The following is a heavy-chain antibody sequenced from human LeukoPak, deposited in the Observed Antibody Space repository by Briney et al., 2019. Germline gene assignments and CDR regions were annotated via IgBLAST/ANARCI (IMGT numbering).Heavy chain of an antibody. CDR2: ISWDGGST. D-gene: IGHD6-6*01. Sequence: GGSLRLSCAASGFTFDDYTMHWVRQAPGKGLEWVSLISWDGGSTYYANSVKGRFTISRDNSKNSLYLQMNSLRTEDTALYYCATDIKGYSSSSEGYFDYWGQGTLVTVSS. V-gene: IGHV3-43*01. CDR3: ATDIKGYSSSSEGYFDY. J-gene: IGHJ4*02. CDR1: GFTFDDYT.